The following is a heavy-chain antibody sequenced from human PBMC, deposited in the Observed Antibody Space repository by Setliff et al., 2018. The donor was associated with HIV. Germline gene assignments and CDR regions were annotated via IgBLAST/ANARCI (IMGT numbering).Heavy chain of an antibody. V-gene: IGHV4-31*03. CDR2: IYYSGST. J-gene: IGHJ4*02. Sequence: TQSLTCTVSGGSMTSGDYYWTWIRQHPVKGLEWIGYIYYSGSTYYNPSLKSRVTISVDTSKNQFSLNLSSVTAADTAVFYCARGVLGYCRSGTCYSTYFDYWGQGTLV. D-gene: IGHD2-2*03. CDR3: ARGVLGYCRSGTCYSTYFDY. CDR1: GGSMTSGDYY.